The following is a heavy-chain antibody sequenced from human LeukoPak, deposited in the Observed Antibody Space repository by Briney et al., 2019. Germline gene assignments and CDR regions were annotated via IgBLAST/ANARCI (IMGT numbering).Heavy chain of an antibody. J-gene: IGHJ3*02. CDR3: ARRYYDYVWGSYRDNDAFDI. V-gene: IGHV7-4-1*02. CDR1: GYTFTSYA. D-gene: IGHD3-16*02. CDR2: INTNTGNP. Sequence: ASVKVSCKASGYTFTSYAMNWVRQAPGQGLEWMGWINTNTGNPTYAQGFTGRFVFSLDTSVSTAYLQISSLKAEDTAVYYCARRYYDYVWGSYRDNDAFDIWGQGTMVTVSS.